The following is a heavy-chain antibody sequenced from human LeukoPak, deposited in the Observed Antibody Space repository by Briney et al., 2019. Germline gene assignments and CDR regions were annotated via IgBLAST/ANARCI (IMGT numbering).Heavy chain of an antibody. CDR1: GFTFSRFW. J-gene: IGHJ4*02. CDR2: IKGDGSEK. D-gene: IGHD5-18*01. V-gene: IGHV3-7*01. CDR3: ARDRGYSQDY. Sequence: GGSLRLSCSASGFTFSRFWMSWVRQAPGRGLEWVANIKGDGSEKWYVDSVKGRFTISRDNAENSLYLQMNSLRAEDTAVYYCARDRGYSQDYWGQGTLVTVSS.